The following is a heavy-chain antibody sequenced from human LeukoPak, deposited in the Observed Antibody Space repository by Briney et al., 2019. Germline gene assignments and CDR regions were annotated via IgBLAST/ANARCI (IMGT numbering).Heavy chain of an antibody. CDR3: ARVAYSSSWYVVGGFDP. CDR2: INHSGST. Sequence: PSETLSLTCAVYGGSFSDYYWTWIRQPPGKGLEWIGEINHSGSTNYNPSLKSRVTISVDTSKNQFSLKLSSVTAADTAVYYCARVAYSSSWYVVGGFDPWGQGTLVTVSS. CDR1: GGSFSDYY. D-gene: IGHD6-13*01. V-gene: IGHV4-34*01. J-gene: IGHJ5*02.